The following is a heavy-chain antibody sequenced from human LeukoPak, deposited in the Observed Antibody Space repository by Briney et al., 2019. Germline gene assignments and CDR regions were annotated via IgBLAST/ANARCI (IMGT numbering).Heavy chain of an antibody. CDR1: GFTFSSYA. V-gene: IGHV3-30-3*01. CDR3: ARDSDYYDSSGYFDY. D-gene: IGHD3-22*01. Sequence: GGSLRLSCAASGFTFSSYAMHWVRQAPGKGLEWVAVISYDGSNKYYADSVKGRFTISRGNSKNTLYLQMNSLRAEDTAVYYCARDSDYYDSSGYFDYWGQGTLVTVSS. J-gene: IGHJ4*02. CDR2: ISYDGSNK.